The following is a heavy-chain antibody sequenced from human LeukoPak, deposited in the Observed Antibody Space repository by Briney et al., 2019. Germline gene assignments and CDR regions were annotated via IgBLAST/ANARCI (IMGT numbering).Heavy chain of an antibody. CDR2: IYHSGST. CDR3: AREARGITGTTFDY. Sequence: SETLSLTCTVSGYSISSGYYWGWIRQPPGKGLEWVGSIYHSGSTYYNPSLKSRVTISVDTSKNQFSLKLSSVTAADTAVYYCAREARGITGTTFDYWGQGTLFTVSS. CDR1: GYSISSGYY. J-gene: IGHJ4*02. D-gene: IGHD1-7*01. V-gene: IGHV4-38-2*02.